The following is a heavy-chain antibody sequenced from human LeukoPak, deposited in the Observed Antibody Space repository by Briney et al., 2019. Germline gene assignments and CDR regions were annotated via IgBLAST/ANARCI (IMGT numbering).Heavy chain of an antibody. CDR2: IKSKTDGGTT. V-gene: IGHV3-15*01. CDR1: GFTFSNAW. Sequence: GGSLRLSCAAAGFTFSNAWMSWVRQAPGKGLEWVGRIKSKTDGGTTDYAAPVKGRFTISRDDSKNTLYLQMNSLKTEDTAVYCCITFSTMIVVLGNWGQETLVTVSP. CDR3: ITFSTMIVVLGN. D-gene: IGHD3-22*01. J-gene: IGHJ4*02.